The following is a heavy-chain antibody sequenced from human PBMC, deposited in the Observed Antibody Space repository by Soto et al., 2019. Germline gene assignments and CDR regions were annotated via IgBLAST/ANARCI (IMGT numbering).Heavy chain of an antibody. Sequence: SETLSLTCAVSGGSISSGGYSWSWIRQPPGKGLEWIGYIYHSGSTYYNPSLKSRVTISVDRSKNQFSLKLSSVTAADTAVYYCARGRGGIAAPMGPSAYSDYWGQGTLVTVSS. V-gene: IGHV4-30-2*01. D-gene: IGHD6-13*01. CDR1: GGSISSGGYS. CDR3: ARGRGGIAAPMGPSAYSDY. CDR2: IYHSGST. J-gene: IGHJ4*02.